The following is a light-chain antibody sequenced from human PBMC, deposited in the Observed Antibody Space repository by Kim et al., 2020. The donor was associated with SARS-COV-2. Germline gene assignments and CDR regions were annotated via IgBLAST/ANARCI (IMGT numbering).Light chain of an antibody. CDR3: QQYYSYSS. CDR1: QGISSY. V-gene: IGKV1-8*01. CDR2: AAS. J-gene: IGKJ2*01. Sequence: AIRMTQSPSSLSASTGDRVTITCRASQGISSYLAWYQQKPGKAPKLLIYAASTLQSGVPSRFSGSGSGTDFTLTISCLQSEDFATYYCQQYYSYSSFGQGTKLEI.